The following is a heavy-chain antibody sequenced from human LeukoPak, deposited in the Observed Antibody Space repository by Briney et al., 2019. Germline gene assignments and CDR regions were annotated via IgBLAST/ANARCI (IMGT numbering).Heavy chain of an antibody. CDR2: IIPIFGTA. CDR1: GGTFSSYA. Sequence: ASVKVSCKASGGTFSSYAISWVRQAPGQGLEWMGRIIPIFGTANYAQKFQGRVTITTDESTSTAYMELSSLRSDDTAVYYCARSTGLGMYYYYMDVWGKGTTVTVSS. J-gene: IGHJ6*03. CDR3: ARSTGLGMYYYYMDV. V-gene: IGHV1-69*05. D-gene: IGHD3-10*01.